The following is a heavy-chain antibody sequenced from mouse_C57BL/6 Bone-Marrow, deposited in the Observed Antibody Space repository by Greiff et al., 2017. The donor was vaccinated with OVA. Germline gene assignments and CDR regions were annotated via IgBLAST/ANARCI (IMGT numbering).Heavy chain of an antibody. V-gene: IGHV3-6*01. CDR1: GYSITSGYY. CDR3: ARDENWGYFDY. J-gene: IGHJ2*01. Sequence: VQLKESGPGLVKPSQSLSLTCSVTGYSITSGYYWNWIRQFPGNKLEWMGYISYDGSNNYNPSLKNRISITRDTSKNQFFLKLNSVTTEDTATYYCARDENWGYFDYWGQGTTLTVSS. D-gene: IGHD4-1*01. CDR2: ISYDGSN.